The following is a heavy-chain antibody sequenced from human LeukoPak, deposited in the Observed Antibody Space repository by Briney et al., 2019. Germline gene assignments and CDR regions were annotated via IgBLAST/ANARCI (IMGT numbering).Heavy chain of an antibody. D-gene: IGHD4-11*01. J-gene: IGHJ4*02. CDR1: GFPFSSYS. V-gene: IGHV3-21*01. CDR2: ITSSSSYI. CDR3: VRLYDDYTNGHFDS. Sequence: GGSLRLSCAASGFPFSSYSMNWGRQAPGKGLEWVSSITSSSSYIYYADSVKGRFTISRHNAKNSLYLQLNSLRAEDTAVYYCVRLYDDYTNGHFDSWGQGTLVTVSS.